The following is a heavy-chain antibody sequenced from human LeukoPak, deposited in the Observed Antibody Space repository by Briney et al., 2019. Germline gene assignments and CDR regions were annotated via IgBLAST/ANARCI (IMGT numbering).Heavy chain of an antibody. CDR1: GYTFTGYY. D-gene: IGHD2-21*02. CDR2: INPNSGGT. CDR3: ARGMSYCGGDCYQNAFDI. V-gene: IGHV1-2*02. Sequence: ASVKVSCKASGYTFTGYYMHWVRQAPGQGLEWMGWINPNSGGTNYAQKFQGRVTMTRDTSISTAYMELSRLRSDDTAVYYCARGMSYCGGDCYQNAFDIWGQGTMVTVSS. J-gene: IGHJ3*02.